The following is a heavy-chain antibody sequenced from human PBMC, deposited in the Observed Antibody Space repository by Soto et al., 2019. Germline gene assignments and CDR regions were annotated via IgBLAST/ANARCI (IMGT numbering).Heavy chain of an antibody. CDR3: ARDRVQMVDGLDV. CDR1: GFTFSNNC. Sequence: QVQLVEYGGVVVQPGRSLRLSCASSGFTFSNNCMHWVRQAPGKGLEWVAVIWYDGMNKYYADSVKGRFIISRDNSKNTVYLQMNSLRAEDTAVYYCARDRVQMVDGLDVWGQGTTVTVSS. J-gene: IGHJ6*02. CDR2: IWYDGMNK. D-gene: IGHD2-15*01. V-gene: IGHV3-33*01.